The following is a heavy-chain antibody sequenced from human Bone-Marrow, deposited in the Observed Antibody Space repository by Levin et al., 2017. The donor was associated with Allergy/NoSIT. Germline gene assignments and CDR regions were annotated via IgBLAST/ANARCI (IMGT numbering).Heavy chain of an antibody. CDR1: GFTFSNYW. CDR2: IKHDGSEE. V-gene: IGHV3-7*04. J-gene: IGHJ4*02. CDR3: AREGGHGEDY. Sequence: QAGGSLRLSCAASGFTFSNYWMSCVRQAPGKGLEWVASIKHDGSEEYYVDSVKGRFTISRDNTQNSLYLQMDSLRVEDTAVYYCAREGGHGEDYWGQGTLVTVSS. D-gene: IGHD4-17*01.